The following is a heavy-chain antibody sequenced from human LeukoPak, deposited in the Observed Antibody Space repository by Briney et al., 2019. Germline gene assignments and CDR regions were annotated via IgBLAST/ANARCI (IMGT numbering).Heavy chain of an antibody. CDR2: LRDDGSNK. Sequence: GGSPGLSFAASGFTLRSFWMDWVRPAPGQGAGWGAFLRDDGSNKYYADSVKGRFTISRDNSKNTLYLQMNSLRAEDTAVYYCAKDPPTSGYLGSVLRDYWGQGTLVTVSS. D-gene: IGHD3-3*01. CDR3: AKDPPTSGYLGSVLRDY. J-gene: IGHJ4*02. CDR1: GFTLRSFW. V-gene: IGHV3-30*02.